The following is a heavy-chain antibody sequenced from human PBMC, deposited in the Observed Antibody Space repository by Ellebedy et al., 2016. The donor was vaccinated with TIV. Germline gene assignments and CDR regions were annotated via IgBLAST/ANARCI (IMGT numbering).Heavy chain of an antibody. CDR1: GFTVRDYF. CDR3: ARDPGGGGDYGDNWFDP. CDR2: IYKNGGT. Sequence: GESLKISCAASGFTVRDYFMTWVRQAPGKGLEWVSVIYKNGGTNYTDSVNGRFTITRDDSKNTLYLQMNSLRAEDTAVYYCARDPGGGGDYGDNWFDPWGQGTLVTVSS. J-gene: IGHJ5*02. D-gene: IGHD3-10*01. V-gene: IGHV3-66*01.